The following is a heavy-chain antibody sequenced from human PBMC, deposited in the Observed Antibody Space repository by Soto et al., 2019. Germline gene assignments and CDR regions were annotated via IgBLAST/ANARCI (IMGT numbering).Heavy chain of an antibody. V-gene: IGHV4-4*02. D-gene: IGHD1-1*01. CDR2: IYHSGSI. CDR1: GGSISSSNW. CDR3: ASQGDPTTYYDY. Sequence: SETLSLTCAVSGGSISSSNWWSWVRQPPGKGLEWIGEIYHSGSIHYNPSLNSPVTISVDKSKNQFSLRLPSVTAADTAVFYCASQGDPTTYYDYWGQGTLVTVSS. J-gene: IGHJ4*01.